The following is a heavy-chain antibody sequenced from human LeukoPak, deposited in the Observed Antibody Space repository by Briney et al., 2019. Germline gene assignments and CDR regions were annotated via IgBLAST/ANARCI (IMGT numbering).Heavy chain of an antibody. CDR1: GFTFSSHA. V-gene: IGHV3-23*01. Sequence: GGSLRLSCAASGFTFSSHALGWVRQAPGKGLEWVSSLSGSGYNTYYADSVKGRFTISRDNSKNTVYLQMNSLRAGDTAVYYCAKDPYGTRYFDYWGQGTLVTVSS. CDR2: LSGSGYNT. J-gene: IGHJ4*02. CDR3: AKDPYGTRYFDY. D-gene: IGHD2-2*01.